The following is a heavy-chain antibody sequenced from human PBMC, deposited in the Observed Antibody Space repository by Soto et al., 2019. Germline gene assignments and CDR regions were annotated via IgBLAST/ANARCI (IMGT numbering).Heavy chain of an antibody. V-gene: IGHV4-39*01. D-gene: IGHD6-19*01. CDR3: ARLVVTVAGTRDYFAY. Sequence: PSETLSLTCTVSGGSISSSSYYWGWIRQPPGKGLEWIGSIYNSGNTYYNPSLKSRVTISLDTSKNQFSLKLSSVTVADTAVYYCARLVVTVAGTRDYFAYWGQGTLVTVSS. CDR2: IYNSGNT. CDR1: GGSISSSSYY. J-gene: IGHJ4*02.